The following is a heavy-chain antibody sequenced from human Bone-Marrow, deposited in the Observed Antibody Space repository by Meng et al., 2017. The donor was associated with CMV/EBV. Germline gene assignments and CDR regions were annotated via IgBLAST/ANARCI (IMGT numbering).Heavy chain of an antibody. CDR2: ISGSGGST. J-gene: IGHJ4*02. CDR1: GFTFSSYE. Sequence: GESLKISCAASGFTFSSYEMNWVRQAPGKGLEWVSAISGSGGSTYYADSVKGRFTISRDNSKNTLYLQMNSLRAEDTAVYYCAKGRRSYCSSTSCSGVDYWGQGTLVTVS. V-gene: IGHV3-23*01. D-gene: IGHD2-2*01. CDR3: AKGRRSYCSSTSCSGVDY.